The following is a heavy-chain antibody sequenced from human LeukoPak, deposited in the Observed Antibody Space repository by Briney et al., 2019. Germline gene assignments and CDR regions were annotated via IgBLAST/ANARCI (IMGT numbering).Heavy chain of an antibody. CDR3: AKDLEQLVFDY. V-gene: IGHV3-23*01. Sequence: EGSLRLSCAASGFTFSSYAMSWVRQAPGKGLEWVSAISGSGGSTYYADSVKGRFTISRDNSKNALYLQMNSLRAEDTAVYYCAKDLEQLVFDYWGQGTLVTVSS. CDR2: ISGSGGST. CDR1: GFTFSSYA. J-gene: IGHJ4*02. D-gene: IGHD6-6*01.